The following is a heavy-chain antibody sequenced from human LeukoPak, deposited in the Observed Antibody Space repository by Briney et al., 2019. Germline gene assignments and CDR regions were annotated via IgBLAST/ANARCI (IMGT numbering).Heavy chain of an antibody. J-gene: IGHJ4*02. V-gene: IGHV3-30*01. CDR3: AREGIAARQGAFDY. CDR2: ISYDGSNK. D-gene: IGHD6-6*01. CDR1: GFTFSSYA. Sequence: PGGSLRLSCAASGFTFSSYAMHWVRQAPGEGLEWVAVISYDGSNKYYADSVKGRFTISRDNSKNTLYLQMNSLRAEDTAVYYCAREGIAARQGAFDYWGQGTLVTVSS.